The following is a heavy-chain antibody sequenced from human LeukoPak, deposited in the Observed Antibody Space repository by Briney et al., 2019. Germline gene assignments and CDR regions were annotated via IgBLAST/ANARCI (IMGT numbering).Heavy chain of an antibody. J-gene: IGHJ6*03. Sequence: GGSLRLSCAASGFTFSSYAMNWVRQAPGKGLEWVSSISSSSSYIYYADSVKGRFAISRDNARNSLSLQMNSLRAEDTAVYYCARDPYSGSYGNEYYYYMDVWGKGTTVTISS. CDR2: ISSSSSYI. V-gene: IGHV3-21*01. CDR1: GFTFSSYA. CDR3: ARDPYSGSYGNEYYYYMDV. D-gene: IGHD1-26*01.